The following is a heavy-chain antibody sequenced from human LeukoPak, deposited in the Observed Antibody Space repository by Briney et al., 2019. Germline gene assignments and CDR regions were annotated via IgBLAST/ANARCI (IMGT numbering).Heavy chain of an antibody. CDR3: ARLPRGSFYADDY. CDR1: GGSFSGYY. D-gene: IGHD1-26*01. J-gene: IGHJ4*02. Sequence: SETLSLTCAVYGGSFSGYYWSWIRQPPGKGLEWIGEINLSGSTNYNPSLKSRVTISVDTSKNQFSLKVTSVIAADTAVYYCARLPRGSFYADDYWGQGTLVTVSS. CDR2: INLSGST. V-gene: IGHV4-34*01.